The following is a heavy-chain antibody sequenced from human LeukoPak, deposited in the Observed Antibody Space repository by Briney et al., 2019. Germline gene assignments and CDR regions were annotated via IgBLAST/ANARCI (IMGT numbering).Heavy chain of an antibody. CDR3: ARQSYYGSGSANFDY. CDR1: GCRFTSYW. Sequence: GEALQISCKGSGCRFTSYWIGWGRRKPGKGGGGMGIIYPGDCDTRYSASFQGQVTISADKSISTAYLQWSSLKASDTAMYYCARQSYYGSGSANFDYWGQGTLVTVSS. J-gene: IGHJ4*02. D-gene: IGHD3-10*01. V-gene: IGHV5-51*01. CDR2: IYPGDCDT.